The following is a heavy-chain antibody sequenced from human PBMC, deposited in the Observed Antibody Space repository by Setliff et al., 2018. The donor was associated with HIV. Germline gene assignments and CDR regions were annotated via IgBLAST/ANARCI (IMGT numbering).Heavy chain of an antibody. CDR2: ISSDGSST. CDR3: ARGGRLQYFDWPSYAMDV. J-gene: IGHJ6*02. Sequence: GSLRLSCAASGFSFNFYWMHWVRQVPGKGLVWVSRISSDGSSTSYADSVMGRFTISRDNAKNMLFLQMNSLRAEDTAVYYCARGGRLQYFDWPSYAMDVWGQGTTVTVSS. CDR1: GFSFNFYW. D-gene: IGHD3-9*01. V-gene: IGHV3-74*01.